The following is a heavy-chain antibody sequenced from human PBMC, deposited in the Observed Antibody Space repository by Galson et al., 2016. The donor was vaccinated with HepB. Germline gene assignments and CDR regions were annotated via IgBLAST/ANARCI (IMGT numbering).Heavy chain of an antibody. V-gene: IGHV3-48*01. CDR1: GFTFNTYS. J-gene: IGHJ4*02. D-gene: IGHD1-26*01. Sequence: SLRLSCAASGFTFNTYSMNWVRQAPGKGLEWVSYISSGSSTTYYADSVKGRFTISRDNAKNSLFLQMNRLRVDDTAVYYCARGPQWEHDYWGQGTLVTVSS. CDR2: ISSGSSTT. CDR3: ARGPQWEHDY.